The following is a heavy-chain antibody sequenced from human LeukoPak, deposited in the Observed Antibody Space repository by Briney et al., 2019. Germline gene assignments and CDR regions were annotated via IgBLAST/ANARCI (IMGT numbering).Heavy chain of an antibody. D-gene: IGHD3-22*01. Sequence: GGSLRLSCAASGFTFSSYAMSWVRQAPGKGLEWVSSISSSSSYIYYADSVKGRFTISRDNSKNTLYLQMNSLRAEDTAVYYCARDSRYYYDSSPYDYWGQGTLVTVSS. J-gene: IGHJ4*02. CDR3: ARDSRYYYDSSPYDY. CDR2: ISSSSSYI. V-gene: IGHV3-21*01. CDR1: GFTFSSYA.